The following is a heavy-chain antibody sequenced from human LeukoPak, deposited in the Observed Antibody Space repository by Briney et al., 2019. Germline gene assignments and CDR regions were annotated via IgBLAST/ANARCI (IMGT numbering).Heavy chain of an antibody. D-gene: IGHD3-16*01. CDR3: ARGGATPATTSYYFDY. CDR2: LFGGGTA. Sequence: GGSLRLSCAASGFTVSSNYMNWVRQAPGKGLEWVSVLFGGGTAFYADSVKGRFTVSRDNSKNTQYLQMNSLRGEDTAVYYCARGGATPATTSYYFDYWGQGTLVSVSS. CDR1: GFTVSSNY. J-gene: IGHJ4*02. V-gene: IGHV3-66*02.